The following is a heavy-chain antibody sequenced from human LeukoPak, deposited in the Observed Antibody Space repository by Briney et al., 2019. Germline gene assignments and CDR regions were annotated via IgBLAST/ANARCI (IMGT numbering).Heavy chain of an antibody. CDR2: MNPNSGNT. D-gene: IGHD6-6*01. Sequence: GASVKVSCKASGYTFTSYDINWVRQATGQGLEWMGWMNPNSGNTGYAQKFRGRVTITRNTSISTAYMELSSLRSEDTAVYYCARRVIAARGYYFDYWGQGTLVTVSS. CDR3: ARRVIAARGYYFDY. J-gene: IGHJ4*02. V-gene: IGHV1-8*03. CDR1: GYTFTSYD.